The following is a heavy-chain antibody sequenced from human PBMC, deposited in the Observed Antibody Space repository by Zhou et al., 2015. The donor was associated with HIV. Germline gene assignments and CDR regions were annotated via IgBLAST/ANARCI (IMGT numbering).Heavy chain of an antibody. D-gene: IGHD3-22*01. J-gene: IGHJ4*02. CDR3: AREGGYSSGYYSAGGDYFDY. V-gene: IGHV1-69*01. CDR2: IIPIFGTA. CDR1: GGTFSSYA. Sequence: QVQLVQSGAEVKKPGSSVKVSCKASGGTFSSYAISWVRQAPGQGLEWMGGIIPIFGTANYAQKFQGRVTITADESTSTAYMELSSLRSEDTAVYYCAREGGYSSGYYSAGGDYFDYWGQGTLVTVSS.